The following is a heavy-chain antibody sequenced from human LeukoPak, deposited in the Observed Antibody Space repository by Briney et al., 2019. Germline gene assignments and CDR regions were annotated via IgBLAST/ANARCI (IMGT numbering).Heavy chain of an antibody. CDR1: GSSITSGYY. CDR3: ARYRCSSTSCYLRFAFDI. D-gene: IGHD2-2*01. Sequence: SETLSLTCTVSGSSITSGYYWGWIRQPPGKGLEWIGTIYQSESTYYSPSLESRVTMLVDTSKNHFSLNLSSVTAADTAVYYCARYRCSSTSCYLRFAFDIWGQGTMVSVSS. CDR2: IYQSEST. J-gene: IGHJ3*02. V-gene: IGHV4-38-2*02.